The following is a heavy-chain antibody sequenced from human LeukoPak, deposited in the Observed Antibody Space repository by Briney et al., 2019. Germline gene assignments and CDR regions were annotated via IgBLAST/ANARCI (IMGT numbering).Heavy chain of an antibody. CDR1: GDSSSNSIYY. V-gene: IGHV4-39*07. CDR2: IDYSGNT. Sequence: PSETLSLTCAVSGDSSSNSIYYWGWVRQPPGKGLEWIGTIDYSGNTYYNPSLKSRATISTDTSRSQFSLKLSSVTAADTAVYYCARDRVQEDAFDIWGQGTMVTVSS. D-gene: IGHD1-1*01. J-gene: IGHJ3*02. CDR3: ARDRVQEDAFDI.